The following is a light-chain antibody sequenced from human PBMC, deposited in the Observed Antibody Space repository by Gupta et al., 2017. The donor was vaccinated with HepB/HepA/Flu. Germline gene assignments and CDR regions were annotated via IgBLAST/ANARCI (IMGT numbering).Light chain of an antibody. V-gene: IGKV3-20*01. CDR1: QSVSSNY. Sequence: EIVLTQSPGTLSLSPGERATLSCRASQSVSSNYLAWYQQKPGQAPRLLIYGASSRATGIPDRFSGSGSGTDFTLTISRLEPEDFAVYYCQQDGSSQGSFGQGTKLEIK. CDR3: QQDGSSQGS. J-gene: IGKJ2*04. CDR2: GAS.